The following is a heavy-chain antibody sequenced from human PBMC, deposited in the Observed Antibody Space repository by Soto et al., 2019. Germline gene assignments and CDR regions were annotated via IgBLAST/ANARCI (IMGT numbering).Heavy chain of an antibody. V-gene: IGHV1-46*03. CDR2: INPSGGST. CDR3: AGGYSYGTGY. J-gene: IGHJ4*02. D-gene: IGHD5-18*01. Sequence: QVQLVQSGAEVKKPGASVKVSCKASGYTFTSYYMHWVRPAPGQGLEWMGIINPSGGSTSYAQKFQGRVTMTRDTSRSTVYMDLSSLRSEAKDVSYGAGGYSYGTGYWGQGTLVTVSS. CDR1: GYTFTSYY.